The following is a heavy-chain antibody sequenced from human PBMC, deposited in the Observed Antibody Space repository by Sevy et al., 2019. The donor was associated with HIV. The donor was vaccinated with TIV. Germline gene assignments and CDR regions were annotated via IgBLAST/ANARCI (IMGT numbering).Heavy chain of an antibody. CDR1: GYTFTGYY. Sequence: ASVKVSCKASGYTFTGYYMHWVRQAPGQGLEWMGWINPNSGGTNYAQKFQGRVTMTRDTSISTAYMELSRLRSDDTAVYYCARGADVLRFLEWLSHGMDVWGQGTTVTVSS. D-gene: IGHD3-3*01. CDR3: ARGADVLRFLEWLSHGMDV. J-gene: IGHJ6*02. V-gene: IGHV1-2*02. CDR2: INPNSGGT.